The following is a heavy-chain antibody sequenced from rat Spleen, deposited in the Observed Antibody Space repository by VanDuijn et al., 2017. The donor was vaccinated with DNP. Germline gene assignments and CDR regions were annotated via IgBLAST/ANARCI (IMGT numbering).Heavy chain of an antibody. V-gene: IGHV5-25*01. CDR3: ASGFGWFAY. J-gene: IGHJ3*01. CDR2: ISTSGGST. CDR1: GFSFNNYN. D-gene: IGHD4-1*01. Sequence: EVHLVESGGGLVQPGRSLKLSCAASGFSFNNYNMAWVRQVPKKGLEWVATISTSGGSTYYPDSVKGRFTISRDHATNTLYLRLNSLRSEDTAIYYCASGFGWFAYWGQGTLVTVSS.